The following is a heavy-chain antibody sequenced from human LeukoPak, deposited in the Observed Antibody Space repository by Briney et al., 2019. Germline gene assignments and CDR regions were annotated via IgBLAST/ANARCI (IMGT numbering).Heavy chain of an antibody. CDR3: ATTPRIAAAGNVRY. Sequence: SETLSLTCTVSGGSISSSSYYWGWIRQPPGKGLEWIGSIYYSGSTYYNPSPKSRVTISVDTSKNQFSLKLSSVTAADTAVYYCATTPRIAAAGNVRYWGQGTLVTVSS. V-gene: IGHV4-39*01. CDR1: GGSISSSSYY. CDR2: IYYSGST. J-gene: IGHJ4*02. D-gene: IGHD6-13*01.